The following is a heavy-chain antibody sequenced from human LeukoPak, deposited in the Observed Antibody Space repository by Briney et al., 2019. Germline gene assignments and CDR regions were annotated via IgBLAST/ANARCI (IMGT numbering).Heavy chain of an antibody. CDR3: ARGALGGILTGREYFQH. Sequence: GSSVKVSCKASGGTFSSYAISWVRQAPGQGLEWMGGIIPIFGTANYAQKFQGRVTITADESTSTAYKELSSPRSEDTAVYYCARGALGGILTGREYFQHWGQGTLVTVSS. V-gene: IGHV1-69*01. D-gene: IGHD3-9*01. CDR2: IIPIFGTA. J-gene: IGHJ1*01. CDR1: GGTFSSYA.